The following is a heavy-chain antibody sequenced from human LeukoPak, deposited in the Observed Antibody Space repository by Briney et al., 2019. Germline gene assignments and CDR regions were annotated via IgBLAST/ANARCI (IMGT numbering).Heavy chain of an antibody. Sequence: ASVKVSCKASGYTFTSYDINWVRQATGQGLEWMGWMNPNSGNSGYAQKFQGRVTMTRNTSISTAYMELSSLRSEDTAVYYCARGGKRRAAANNFDYRGQGTLVTVSS. D-gene: IGHD6-13*01. J-gene: IGHJ4*02. V-gene: IGHV1-8*01. CDR2: MNPNSGNS. CDR1: GYTFTSYD. CDR3: ARGGKRRAAANNFDY.